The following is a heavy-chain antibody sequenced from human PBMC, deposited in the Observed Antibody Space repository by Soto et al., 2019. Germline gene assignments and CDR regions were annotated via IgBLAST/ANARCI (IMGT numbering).Heavy chain of an antibody. J-gene: IGHJ1*01. D-gene: IGHD2-21*02. CDR3: ARDLGRDTNQH. V-gene: IGHV3-53*01. Sequence: EVQLVESGGGLIQPGGSLRLSCAASGFTVSSNYMSWVRQAPGKGLEWVSVIYTGGSTSYAGSVKGRFTISRDTSKNTVDLKMNSLRAEDTAVYYCARDLGRDTNQHWGQGTLVTVSS. CDR1: GFTVSSNY. CDR2: IYTGGST.